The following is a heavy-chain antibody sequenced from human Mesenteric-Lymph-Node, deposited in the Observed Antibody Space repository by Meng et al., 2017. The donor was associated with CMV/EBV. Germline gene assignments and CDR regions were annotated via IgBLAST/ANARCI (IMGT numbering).Heavy chain of an antibody. Sequence: VPLQQWGAGRLKHSETLSLTCAVYGGFLSGYYWSWIRQPPGKGLEWIGEINHSGSTNYNQSLKSRVTISVDTSKNQFSLKLSSVTAADTAVYYCARHQRWLKSEGGFNYWGQGTLVTVSS. CDR1: GGFLSGYY. J-gene: IGHJ4*02. CDR2: INHSGST. V-gene: IGHV4-34*01. CDR3: ARHQRWLKSEGGFNY. D-gene: IGHD4-23*01.